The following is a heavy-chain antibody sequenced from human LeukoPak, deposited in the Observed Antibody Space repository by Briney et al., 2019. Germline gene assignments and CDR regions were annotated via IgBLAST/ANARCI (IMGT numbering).Heavy chain of an antibody. Sequence: GGSLRLSCAASGFTFSSYGMHWVRQAPGKGLEWVAVIWYDGSNKYYADSVKGRFTISRDNSKNTLYLQMNSLRVEDRAVYYCARDGSSTCGMDVWGQGTTVTVSS. CDR2: IWYDGSNK. CDR3: ARDGSSTCGMDV. J-gene: IGHJ6*02. D-gene: IGHD2-2*01. V-gene: IGHV3-33*01. CDR1: GFTFSSYG.